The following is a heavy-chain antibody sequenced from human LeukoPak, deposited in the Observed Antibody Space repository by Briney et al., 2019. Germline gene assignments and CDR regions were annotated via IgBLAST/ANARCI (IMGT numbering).Heavy chain of an antibody. CDR3: AKGYGSTSYANWFDP. CDR2: ISSGGTSE. J-gene: IGHJ5*02. V-gene: IGHV3-30*18. Sequence: GGSLRLSCGASGFTFSTYAMHWVRQTPDKGLEWVAFISSGGTSENYADSVKGRFTISKDNSKNTLYLRMNNLTPEDTAVYYCAKGYGSTSYANWFDPWGQGTLVTVS. D-gene: IGHD4-23*01. CDR1: GFTFSTYA.